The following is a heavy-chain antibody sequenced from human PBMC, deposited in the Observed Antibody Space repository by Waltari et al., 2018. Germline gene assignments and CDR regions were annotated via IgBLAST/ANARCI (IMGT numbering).Heavy chain of an antibody. D-gene: IGHD3-22*01. CDR2: IYHSGST. CDR1: GYPISSGYY. Sequence: QVQLQESGPGLVKPSETLSLTCAVSGYPISSGYYWGWLRQPPGKGLEWIGSIYHSGSTYYNPSLKSRVTISVDTSKNQFSLKLSSVTAADTAVYYCARHFDSSGYYYVGGWGQGTLVTVSS. V-gene: IGHV4-38-2*01. J-gene: IGHJ4*02. CDR3: ARHFDSSGYYYVGG.